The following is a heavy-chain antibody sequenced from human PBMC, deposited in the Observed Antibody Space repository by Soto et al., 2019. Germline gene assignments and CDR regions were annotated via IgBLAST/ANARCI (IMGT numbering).Heavy chain of an antibody. V-gene: IGHV1-69*01. CDR2: IIPIFGTA. Sequence: QVQLVQSGAEVKKPGSSVKVSCKASGGTFSSYAISWVRQAPGQGLEWMGGIIPIFGTANYAQKFQGRVTITAYESTSTAYMELSSLRSEDTAVYYCARNGYYYDSSGLYYYGMDVWGQGTTVTVSS. CDR3: ARNGYYYDSSGLYYYGMDV. CDR1: GGTFSSYA. J-gene: IGHJ6*02. D-gene: IGHD3-22*01.